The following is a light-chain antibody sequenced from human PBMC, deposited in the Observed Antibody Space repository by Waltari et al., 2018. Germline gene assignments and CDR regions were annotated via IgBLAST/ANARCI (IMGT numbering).Light chain of an antibody. Sequence: DIVMTQTPESLAVSLGERATINCKSSQTVFYSSNNKNYLAWYQQKPGQAPKLLIYWASTRESGVPDRFSGSGSGTDFTLTISSLQSEDVAVYYCQQYYSSPWTFGQGSKVEIK. V-gene: IGKV4-1*01. CDR1: QTVFYSSNNKNY. CDR3: QQYYSSPWT. CDR2: WAS. J-gene: IGKJ1*01.